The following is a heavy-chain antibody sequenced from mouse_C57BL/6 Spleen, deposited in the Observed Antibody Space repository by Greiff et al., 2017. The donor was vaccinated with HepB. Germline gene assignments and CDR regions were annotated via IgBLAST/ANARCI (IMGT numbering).Heavy chain of an antibody. CDR2: IYPGDGDT. CDR3: ARSKDYDVYARDY. D-gene: IGHD2-4*01. J-gene: IGHJ4*01. Sequence: QLQQSGAELVKPGASVKISCKASGYAFSSYWMNWVKQRPGKGLEWIGQIYPGDGDTNYNGKFKGKATLTADKSSSTAYMQLSSLNSEDSAVYFCARSKDYDVYARDYWGLGTSVTVSS. V-gene: IGHV1-80*01. CDR1: GYAFSSYW.